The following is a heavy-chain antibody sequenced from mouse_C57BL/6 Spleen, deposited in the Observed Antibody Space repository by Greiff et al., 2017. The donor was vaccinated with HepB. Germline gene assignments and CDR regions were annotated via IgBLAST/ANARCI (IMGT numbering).Heavy chain of an antibody. CDR3: ARGGLYDSAWCAY. CDR2: INPTNGGT. J-gene: IGHJ3*01. V-gene: IGHV1-22*01. CDR1: GYTFTDYN. D-gene: IGHD2-4*01. Sequence: EVQLQQSGPELVKPGASVKMSCKASGYTFTDYNMHWVKQSHGKSLEWIGYINPTNGGTSSNQKFTGKAKLTVNKSSSTAYMAIRSLTSEDSAVYYCARGGLYDSAWCAYWGQGTLVTVSA.